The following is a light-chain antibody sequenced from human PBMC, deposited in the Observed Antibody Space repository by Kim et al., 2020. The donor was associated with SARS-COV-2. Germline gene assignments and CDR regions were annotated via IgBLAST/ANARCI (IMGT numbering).Light chain of an antibody. CDR1: QDISNH. Sequence: ASVGDRVTITCQANQDISNHLNWYQQTPGNPPNLLIFGASRLGTGVPSRFIGSGSGTDFTFTITSLQPEDIATYYCQQYGDVPPTFGPGTKVDIK. CDR2: GAS. V-gene: IGKV1-33*01. CDR3: QQYGDVPPT. J-gene: IGKJ3*01.